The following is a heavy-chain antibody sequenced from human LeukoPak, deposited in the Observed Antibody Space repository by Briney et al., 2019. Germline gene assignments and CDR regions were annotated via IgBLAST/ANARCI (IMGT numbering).Heavy chain of an antibody. CDR1: GFTFSSYA. V-gene: IGHV3-23*01. CDR2: ISGCGGST. Sequence: GGSLRLSCAASGFTFSSYAMSWVRQAPGKGLEWVSAISGCGGSTYYADSVKGRFTISRDNSKNTLYLQMNSLRAEDTAVYYCAKSLMVLMVYATGYYFDYWGQGTLVTVSS. D-gene: IGHD2-8*01. CDR3: AKSLMVLMVYATGYYFDY. J-gene: IGHJ4*02.